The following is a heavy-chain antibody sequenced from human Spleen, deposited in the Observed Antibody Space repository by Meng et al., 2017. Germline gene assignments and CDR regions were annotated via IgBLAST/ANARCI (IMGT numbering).Heavy chain of an antibody. CDR3: AVGVIDNLDH. CDR1: GGSFSAYY. J-gene: IGHJ4*02. CDR2: NNLSGST. Sequence: QVHLQQGGAGLLKPSETLSLTCDVYGGSFSAYYWSWIRQPPGKGLKWIGENNLSGSTNYNPSLKSRVTISVDTSKNQFSLKLTSVTAADTAVYYCAVGVIDNLDHWGQGMLVTVSS. V-gene: IGHV4-34*02. D-gene: IGHD3-16*02.